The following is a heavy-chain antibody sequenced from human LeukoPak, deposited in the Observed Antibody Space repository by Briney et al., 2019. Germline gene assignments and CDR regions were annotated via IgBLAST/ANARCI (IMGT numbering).Heavy chain of an antibody. J-gene: IGHJ4*02. CDR1: GFTFDHYS. V-gene: IGHV3-43*01. CDR3: AKDGKNYFGY. Sequence: GGSLRLSCAASGFTFDHYSMHWVRQAPGTGLEGVSLISWDGGSTYYADSVRGRFTISRDNSKNSLSLQMNSLRAEDTALYYCAKDGKNYFGYRGQGPPVPVSS. CDR2: ISWDGGST.